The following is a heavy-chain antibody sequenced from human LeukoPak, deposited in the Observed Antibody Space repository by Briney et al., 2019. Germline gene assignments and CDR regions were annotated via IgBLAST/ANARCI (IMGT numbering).Heavy chain of an antibody. V-gene: IGHV5-51*01. J-gene: IGHJ4*02. Sequence: GESLQISCKGSGYSFTSYWIGWVRQMPGKGLEWMGIIYPGDSDTRYSPSFQGQVTISADKSISTAYLQWSSLKASDTAMYYCAIFSISYSGYDTGAYYFDYWGQGTLVTVSS. CDR3: AIFSISYSGYDTGAYYFDY. CDR1: GYSFTSYW. CDR2: IYPGDSDT. D-gene: IGHD5-12*01.